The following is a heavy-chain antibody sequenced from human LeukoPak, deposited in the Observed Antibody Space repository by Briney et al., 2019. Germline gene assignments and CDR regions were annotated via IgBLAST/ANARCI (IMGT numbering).Heavy chain of an antibody. CDR1: GYTFSDYS. CDR3: ARTSIAVAGSLDY. J-gene: IGHJ4*02. Sequence: GGSLRLSCAASGYTFSDYSVNWVRQVPGKGLEWVSSISSSGTYIYYADSVKGRFTISRDNAKNSLFLQMNSLRAEDTAVYYCARTSIAVAGSLDYWGQGTLVTVSS. CDR2: ISSSGTYI. D-gene: IGHD6-19*01. V-gene: IGHV3-21*01.